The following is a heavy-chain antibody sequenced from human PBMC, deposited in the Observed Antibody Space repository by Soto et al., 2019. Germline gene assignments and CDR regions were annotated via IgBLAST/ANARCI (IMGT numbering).Heavy chain of an antibody. J-gene: IGHJ3*02. V-gene: IGHV3-11*01. CDR3: ARELKLTGYSSGWYSETSNDAFDI. D-gene: IGHD6-19*01. CDR1: GFTFSDYY. Sequence: GGSLRLSCAASGFTFSDYYMSWIRQAPGKGLEWISYISSSGSTIYYADSVKGRFTISRDNAKNSLYLQMNSLRAEDTAVYYCARELKLTGYSSGWYSETSNDAFDIWGQGTMVTVSS. CDR2: ISSSGSTI.